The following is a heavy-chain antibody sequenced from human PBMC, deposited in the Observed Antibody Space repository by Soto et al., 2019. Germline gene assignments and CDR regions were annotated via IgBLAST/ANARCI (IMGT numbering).Heavy chain of an antibody. D-gene: IGHD6-19*01. CDR2: IIPIFGTA. V-gene: IGHV1-69*13. CDR3: ASIGRVAGPGEGHFDY. J-gene: IGHJ4*02. CDR1: GGTFSSYA. Sequence: SVKVSCKASGGTFSSYAISWVRQAPGQGLEWMGGIIPIFGTANYAQKFQGRVTITADESTSTAYMELSSLRSEDTVVYYCASIGRVAGPGEGHFDYWGQGTLVTVSS.